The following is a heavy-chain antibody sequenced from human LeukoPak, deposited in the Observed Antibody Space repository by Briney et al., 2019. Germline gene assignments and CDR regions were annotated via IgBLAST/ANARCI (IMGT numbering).Heavy chain of an antibody. Sequence: GASVKVSCKVSGYRLTELSMRWVRQAPGKGLEWMGGFDPEDDETMYAQKFEDRVTMTEDTSTTTVYMELKSLRSEDTAVYYCVADFRHYEENDFGYFHHWGQGTLVTVSS. D-gene: IGHD3-16*01. CDR1: GYRLTELS. CDR3: VADFRHYEENDFGYFHH. J-gene: IGHJ1*01. CDR2: FDPEDDET. V-gene: IGHV1-24*01.